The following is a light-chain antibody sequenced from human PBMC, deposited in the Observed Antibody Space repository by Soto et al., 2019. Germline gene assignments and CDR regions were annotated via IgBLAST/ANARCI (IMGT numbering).Light chain of an antibody. CDR2: GAS. J-gene: IGKJ1*01. CDR1: QSVSSSY. V-gene: IGKV3-20*01. CDR3: QQYGDSPWT. Sequence: ENVLTQSPGTLSLSPGERVTLSCRASQSVSSSYLACYQQKPGQAPRLLIYGASSRATGIPDRFSGSGSGTDFTLTISRLEPEDFAVYYCQQYGDSPWTFGQGTKVDIK.